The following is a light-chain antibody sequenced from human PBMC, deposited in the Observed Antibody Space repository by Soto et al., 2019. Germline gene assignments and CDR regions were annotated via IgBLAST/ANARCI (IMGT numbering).Light chain of an antibody. CDR2: INSDGSH. V-gene: IGLV4-69*01. J-gene: IGLJ3*02. CDR3: QSLGTGIQV. Sequence: QPVLTQSPSVSASLGASVKLTCTLSSGHSTYAIAWHQQQPEKGPRFLMKINSDGSHSKGDGFFDRFSGSSSGAERHLTISSLQSEDEAGYYCQSLGTGIQVFGGGTKLTVL. CDR1: SGHSTYA.